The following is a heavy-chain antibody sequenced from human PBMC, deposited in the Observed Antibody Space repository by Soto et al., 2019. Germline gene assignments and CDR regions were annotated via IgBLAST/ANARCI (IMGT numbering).Heavy chain of an antibody. CDR1: GGSISSGDYY. D-gene: IGHD4-4*01. J-gene: IGHJ5*02. CDR3: ARGQKYRNYGCFDP. Sequence: PSETLSLTCTFSGGSISSGDYYWSWIRQPPGKGLEWIGYIYYSGSTYYNPSLKSRVTISVDTSKNQFSLKLSSVTAADTAVYYCARGQKYRNYGCFDPWRQGTRVPASS. V-gene: IGHV4-30-4*01. CDR2: IYYSGST.